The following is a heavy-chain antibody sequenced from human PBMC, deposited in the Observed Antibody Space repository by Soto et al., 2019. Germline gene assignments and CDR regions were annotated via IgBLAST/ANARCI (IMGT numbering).Heavy chain of an antibody. CDR1: GFTFSNAW. J-gene: IGHJ3*02. CDR3: TTDGGLYCYGSGSYDAFDI. V-gene: IGHV3-15*01. D-gene: IGHD3-10*01. CDR2: IKSKTDGATT. Sequence: GESLKISCAASGFTFSNAWMSWVRQAPGKGLEWVGRIKSKTDGATTDYAAPVKGRFTSSRDDSKNTLYLQMNNLKTEDTAVYYCTTDGGLYCYGSGSYDAFDIWGQGTMVTVSS.